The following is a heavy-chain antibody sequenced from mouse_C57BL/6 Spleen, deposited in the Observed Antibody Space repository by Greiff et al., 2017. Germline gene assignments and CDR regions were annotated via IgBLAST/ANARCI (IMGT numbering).Heavy chain of an antibody. CDR1: GYTFTEYT. CDR2: FYPGSGSI. CDR3: ARHERDITTVVATPFAY. D-gene: IGHD1-1*01. Sequence: QVQLKESGAELVKPGASVKLSCKASGYTFTEYTIHWVKQRSGQGLEWIGWFYPGSGSIKYNEKFKDKATLTADKSSSTVYMELSRLTSEDSAVYFCARHERDITTVVATPFAYWGQGTLVTVSA. V-gene: IGHV1-62-2*01. J-gene: IGHJ3*01.